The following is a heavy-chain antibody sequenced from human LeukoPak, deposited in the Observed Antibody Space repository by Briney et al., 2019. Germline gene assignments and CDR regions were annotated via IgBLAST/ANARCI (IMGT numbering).Heavy chain of an antibody. CDR1: VYTFTIYY. V-gene: IGHV1-46*01. J-gene: IGHJ4*02. D-gene: IGHD2-15*01. CDR3: ARGVDCSGGSCYPNFDY. Sequence: ASVKVSCKASVYTFTIYYMHWVRQAPGQGLEWMGIINPSGGSTSYAQKFQGRVTMTRDTSTSTVYMELSSLRSEDTAVYYCARGVDCSGGSCYPNFDYWGQGTLVTVSS. CDR2: INPSGGST.